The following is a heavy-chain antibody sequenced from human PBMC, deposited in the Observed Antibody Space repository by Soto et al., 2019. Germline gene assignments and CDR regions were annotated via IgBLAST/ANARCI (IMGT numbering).Heavy chain of an antibody. J-gene: IGHJ4*02. CDR3: ARSKVD. V-gene: IGHV3-66*01. CDR2: VYSGGNA. Sequence: DVQVVESGGGLVQPGGSLRLSCAVSGFSVSGSYMCWVRQAPGKGLEWVSGVYSGGNAYYADSVNGRFTISRDNSRNTVFLQMNSLRVEDTAVYYCARSKVDWGQGTLVTVSS. CDR1: GFSVSGSY. D-gene: IGHD4-4*01.